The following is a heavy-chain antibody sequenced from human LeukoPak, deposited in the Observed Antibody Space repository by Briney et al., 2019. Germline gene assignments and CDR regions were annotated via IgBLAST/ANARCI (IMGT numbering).Heavy chain of an antibody. J-gene: IGHJ6*04. CDR2: ISSSGVTI. CDR1: GFTFSNYE. V-gene: IGHV3-48*03. CDR3: AELGITMIGGV. D-gene: IGHD3-10*02. Sequence: GGSLRLSCAASGFTFSNYEMNWVRQAPGKGLEWVSYISSSGVTIYYADSVRGRFTISRDNAKNSLHLQMNSLRAEDTAVYYCAELGITMIGGVWGKGTTVTISS.